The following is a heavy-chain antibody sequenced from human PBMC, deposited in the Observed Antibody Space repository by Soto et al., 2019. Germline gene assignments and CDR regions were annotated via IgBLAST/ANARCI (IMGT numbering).Heavy chain of an antibody. CDR2: TDSDGTFT. J-gene: IGHJ4*02. D-gene: IGHD1-26*01. CDR3: VRDDFGLGLYY. CDR1: GFTFSTYW. Sequence: EVQLVESGGGLVQPGGSLRLSCVASGFTFSTYWMHWVRQTPGEGLVWVSHTDSDGTFTTYADSVKGRFTISRDNAKSTLYLQMNSLRAEDAGSDYCVRDDFGLGLYYWGLGALVTVSS. V-gene: IGHV3-74*01.